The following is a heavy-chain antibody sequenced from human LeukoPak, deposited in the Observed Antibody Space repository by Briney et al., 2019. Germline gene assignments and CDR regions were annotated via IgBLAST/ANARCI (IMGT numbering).Heavy chain of an antibody. CDR1: GYSIRSGQY. V-gene: IGHV4-38-2*02. CDR2: MYHSGST. J-gene: IGHJ4*02. CDR3: ARDRRDGYNRVIDY. Sequence: PSETLSLTCSLSGYSIRSGQYWGWIRQPPGKGLEWIGSMYHSGSTYYNPSLKSRVTISIDTSKNQFSLKLTSVTAADRAVYYCARDRRDGYNRVIDYWGQGILVTVSS. D-gene: IGHD5-24*01.